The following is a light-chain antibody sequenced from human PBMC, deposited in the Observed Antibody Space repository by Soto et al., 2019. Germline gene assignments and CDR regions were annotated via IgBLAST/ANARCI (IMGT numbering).Light chain of an antibody. CDR1: QGVSRK. CDR2: GAS. Sequence: DIVMTQSPATLSVAPGERVTFSCRASQGVSRKLAWYQHKPGQAPRLLISGASTGATGIPARFSGSGSGTEFTLTISSLQSEDCAIYYCQQYPTWRITCGGVTKVDIK. CDR3: QQYPTWRIT. V-gene: IGKV3-15*01. J-gene: IGKJ4*01.